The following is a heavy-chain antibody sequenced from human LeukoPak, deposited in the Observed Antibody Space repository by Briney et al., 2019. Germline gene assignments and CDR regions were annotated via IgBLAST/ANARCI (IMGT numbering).Heavy chain of an antibody. CDR2: ISGSDGST. J-gene: IGHJ4*02. Sequence: GGPLRLSCAASGFTFSSYAMNWVRQAPGKGLEWVSTISGSDGSTYYADPVKGRFTISRDNSKNTLYLQMNSLRAEDTAVYYCAKSKVVAATMGRFDYWGQGTLVTVSS. CDR3: AKSKVVAATMGRFDY. D-gene: IGHD2-15*01. CDR1: GFTFSSYA. V-gene: IGHV3-23*01.